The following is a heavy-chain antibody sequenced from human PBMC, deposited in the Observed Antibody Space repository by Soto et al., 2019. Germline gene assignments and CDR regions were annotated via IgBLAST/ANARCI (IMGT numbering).Heavy chain of an antibody. D-gene: IGHD3-3*01. CDR1: GYDFNTNW. CDR3: ARLPRDCNKTSCYYADH. CDR2: MYPGDSDT. V-gene: IGHV5-51*01. Sequence: PGESLKISCRGSGYDFNTNWFGWVRQLPGRGLEWVGIMYPGDSDTRYNPSLQGHVTLSVDVTVSTAFLQWRSLETSDTGRYFCARLPRDCNKTSCYYADHWGQGTQVTVSS. J-gene: IGHJ4*02.